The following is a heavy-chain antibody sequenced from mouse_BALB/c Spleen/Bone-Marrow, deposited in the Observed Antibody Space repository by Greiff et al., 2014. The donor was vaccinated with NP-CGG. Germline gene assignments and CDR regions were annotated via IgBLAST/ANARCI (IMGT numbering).Heavy chain of an antibody. D-gene: IGHD1-1*02. V-gene: IGHV7-3*02. CDR1: GFTFTDYY. Sequence: DVQLVESGGGLVQPGGSLRLSCATSGFTFTDYYMNWVRQPPGKALEWLGFIRNKANGYTTEYSASVKGRFTTSRDNSQSILYLQMNTLRAEDSATYYCARDKGGILFDYWGQGTTLTVSS. CDR3: ARDKGGILFDY. J-gene: IGHJ2*01. CDR2: IRNKANGYTT.